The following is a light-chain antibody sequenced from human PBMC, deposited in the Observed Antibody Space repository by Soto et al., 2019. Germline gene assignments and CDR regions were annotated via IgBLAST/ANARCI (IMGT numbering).Light chain of an antibody. CDR3: QKYNRAPQT. Sequence: DIQMTQSPSSLSASVGDRVTITCRASQGISNYLAWYQQKPGKVHKLLIYAASTLQSWVPSRFSGSGSGTDFTLTIGSLQPEDVATYYCQKYNRAPQTFGQGTKVEIK. V-gene: IGKV1-27*01. CDR2: AAS. CDR1: QGISNY. J-gene: IGKJ1*01.